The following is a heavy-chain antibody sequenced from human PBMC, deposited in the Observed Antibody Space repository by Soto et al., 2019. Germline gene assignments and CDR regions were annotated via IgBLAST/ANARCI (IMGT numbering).Heavy chain of an antibody. V-gene: IGHV1-46*01. J-gene: IGHJ4*02. CDR1: GYTFTHHY. CDR2: INPSGGRT. D-gene: IGHD3-3*01. Sequence: GASVKVSCKASGYTFTHHYIHWVRQAPGQGLDWVGVINPSGGRTNYAQKFQGRVTMTGDTSTRTVYMELSSLRSEDTAVYYCVRGATLRFLECRDSSFDYWGQGTVVTVSS. CDR3: VRGATLRFLECRDSSFDY.